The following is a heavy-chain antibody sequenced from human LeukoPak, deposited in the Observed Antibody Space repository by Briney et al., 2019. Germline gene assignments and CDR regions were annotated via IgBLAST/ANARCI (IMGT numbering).Heavy chain of an antibody. V-gene: IGHV3-74*01. CDR1: GFTLSSYW. J-gene: IGHJ4*02. CDR2: INSDGSNI. D-gene: IGHD6-19*01. CDR3: VRSSGWPGY. Sequence: RTGGSLRLSCAASGFTLSSYWMHWVRQAPGEGLVWVSRINSDGSNINYADSVKGRFTISRDNAKNTLYLQMNSLRVEDTAVYYCVRSSGWPGYWGQGTMVTVPS.